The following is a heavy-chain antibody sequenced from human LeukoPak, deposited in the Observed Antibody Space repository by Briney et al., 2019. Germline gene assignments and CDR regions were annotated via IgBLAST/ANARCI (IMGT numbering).Heavy chain of an antibody. CDR1: GGTFSSYA. CDR3: ARDRDDSSGKFDY. J-gene: IGHJ4*02. D-gene: IGHD6-19*01. V-gene: IGHV1-69*13. CDR2: IIPIFGTA. Sequence: ASVNVSCTASGGTFSSYAISWVRQAPGPGLEWMGGIIPIFGTANYAKKFQSRVTITADESTSTAYMEMSSRRSEDTGVYYCARDRDDSSGKFDYWGQGTLVTVSS.